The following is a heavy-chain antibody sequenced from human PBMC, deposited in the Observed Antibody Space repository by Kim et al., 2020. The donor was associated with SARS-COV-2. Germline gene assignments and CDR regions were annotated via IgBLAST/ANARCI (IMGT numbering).Heavy chain of an antibody. V-gene: IGHV3-64D*09. Sequence: STYSAESGKGRVTISRDNSKNTLYLKMSSLGAEDTAVYYCVKGIRLYFDYWGQGTLVTVSS. J-gene: IGHJ4*02. CDR3: VKGIRLYFDY. CDR2: ST.